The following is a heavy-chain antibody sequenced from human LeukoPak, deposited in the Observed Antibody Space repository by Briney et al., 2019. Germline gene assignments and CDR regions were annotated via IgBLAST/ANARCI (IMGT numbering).Heavy chain of an antibody. CDR3: ARGVGGDLSDYFDY. Sequence: WASVKVSCKASGGTFSSYAISWVRQAPGQGLEWMGGIIPIFGTANYAQKFQGRVTITADESTSTAYMELSSLRSEDTAVYYCARGVGGDLSDYFDYWGQGTLVTVSS. CDR2: IIPIFGTA. D-gene: IGHD3-16*01. CDR1: GGTFSSYA. V-gene: IGHV1-69*13. J-gene: IGHJ4*02.